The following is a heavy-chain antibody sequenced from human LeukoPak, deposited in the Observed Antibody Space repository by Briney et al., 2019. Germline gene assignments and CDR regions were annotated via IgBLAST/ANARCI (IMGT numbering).Heavy chain of an antibody. V-gene: IGHV5-51*01. CDR2: IYPGDSDT. D-gene: IGHD3-10*01. CDR1: GYGFSSYW. J-gene: IGHJ4*02. Sequence: GESLKISCKVSGYGFSSYWIGWVRQMPGKGLECMGIIYPGDSDTRYSPSFQGQVTISADKSFSTAYLHWSSLKASDTAIYYCARHHYGSGSRYFGYWGQGTLVTVSS. CDR3: ARHHYGSGSRYFGY.